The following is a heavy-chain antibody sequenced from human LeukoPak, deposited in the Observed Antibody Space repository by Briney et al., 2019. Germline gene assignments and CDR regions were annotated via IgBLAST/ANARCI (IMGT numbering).Heavy chain of an antibody. CDR3: ARGAYDSSGYYFGYYYYGMDV. D-gene: IGHD3-22*01. Sequence: GGSLRLSCAASGFTFSSYGMHWVRQAPGKGLEWVAVIWYDGSNKYYADSVKGRFTISRDNSKNTLYLQMNSLRAEDTAVYYCARGAYDSSGYYFGYYYYGMDVWGQGTTVTVS. CDR2: IWYDGSNK. V-gene: IGHV3-33*01. J-gene: IGHJ6*02. CDR1: GFTFSSYG.